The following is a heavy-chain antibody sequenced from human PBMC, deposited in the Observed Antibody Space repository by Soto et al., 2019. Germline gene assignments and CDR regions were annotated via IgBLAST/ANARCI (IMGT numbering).Heavy chain of an antibody. CDR3: ARGNWFDP. CDR2: IYPGDSDT. CDR1: GYTFTGSW. Sequence: GESLKISCKGSGYTFTGSWIGWVRQMPGKGLEWMGIIYPGDSDTRYSPSFQGQVTISADKSINPAYLQWSSLKASDTAMYYCARGNWFDPWGQGTLVTVSS. V-gene: IGHV5-51*01. J-gene: IGHJ5*02.